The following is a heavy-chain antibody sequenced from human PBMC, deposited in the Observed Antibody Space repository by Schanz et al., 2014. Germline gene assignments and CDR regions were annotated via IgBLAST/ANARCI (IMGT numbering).Heavy chain of an antibody. D-gene: IGHD2-8*02. CDR1: EYTFTRHY. Sequence: QVQGVQSGADVKKPGTAVKVSCKASEYTFTRHYMHWVRQAPGQGLEWMGIIHSTGGTTSHAQKFQGRVTMTRDTSTSTVYMELSSLRSEDTAVYYCARGLVRYFAYWGQGTLVTVSS. CDR2: IHSTGGTT. V-gene: IGHV1-46*01. CDR3: ARGLVRYFAY. J-gene: IGHJ4*02.